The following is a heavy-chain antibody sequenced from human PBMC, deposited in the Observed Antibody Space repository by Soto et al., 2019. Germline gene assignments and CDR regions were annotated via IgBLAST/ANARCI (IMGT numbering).Heavy chain of an antibody. CDR1: GFNFSSYT. V-gene: IGHV3-21*01. D-gene: IGHD2-2*01. CDR2: VRSRGSYI. CDR3: ERGSRTSSQVRYFFY. Sequence: EVQLVESGGGLVKPGGSLRLSCAASGFNFSSYTMNWVRQAPGKGPEWVSSVRSRGSYIYFADSVRGRFTISRDNAKNSVDLQMNFLRAEDTAVYYCERGSRTSSQVRYFFYWGQGTLVTVSS. J-gene: IGHJ4*02.